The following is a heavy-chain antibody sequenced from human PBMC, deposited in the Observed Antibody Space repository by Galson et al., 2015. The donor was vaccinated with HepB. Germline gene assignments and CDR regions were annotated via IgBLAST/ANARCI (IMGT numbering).Heavy chain of an antibody. Sequence: SLRLSCAASGFTFSSYAMHWVRQAPGKGLEYVSAISSNGGSTYYADSVKGRFTISRDNSKNTLYLQMSSLRAEDTAVYYCVKDIVAAAGTDWFDPWGQGTLVTVSS. CDR1: GFTFSSYA. D-gene: IGHD6-13*01. CDR3: VKDIVAAAGTDWFDP. CDR2: ISSNGGST. V-gene: IGHV3-64D*06. J-gene: IGHJ5*02.